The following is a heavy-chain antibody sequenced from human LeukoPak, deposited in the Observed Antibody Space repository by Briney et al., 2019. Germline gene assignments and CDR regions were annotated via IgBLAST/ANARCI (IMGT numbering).Heavy chain of an antibody. CDR3: ARLNRIGGTYFFDY. CDR1: GFTFSDHY. D-gene: IGHD1-26*01. CDR2: TRNKANSYST. V-gene: IGHV3-72*01. Sequence: GGSLRLSCAASGFTFSDHYMDWVRQAPGKGLEWVGRTRNKANSYSTAYAASVRDRFTISRDVSENSLYLQMSSLKTEDTAVSYCARLNRIGGTYFFDYWGQGTLVTVSS. J-gene: IGHJ4*02.